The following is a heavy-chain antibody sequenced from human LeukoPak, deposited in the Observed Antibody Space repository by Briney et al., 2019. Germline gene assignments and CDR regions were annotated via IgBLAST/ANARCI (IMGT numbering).Heavy chain of an antibody. Sequence: SETLSLTCTVSGGSISSHYWSWIRQPPGKGLEWIGYIYYSGSTNYNPSLKSRVTISVDTSKNQFSLKLSSVTAADTAVYYCARVYPEYSTPIYYYYYYMDVWGKGTTVTVSS. CDR3: ARVYPEYSTPIYYYYYYMDV. CDR2: IYYSGST. D-gene: IGHD6-6*01. V-gene: IGHV4-59*11. CDR1: GGSISSHY. J-gene: IGHJ6*03.